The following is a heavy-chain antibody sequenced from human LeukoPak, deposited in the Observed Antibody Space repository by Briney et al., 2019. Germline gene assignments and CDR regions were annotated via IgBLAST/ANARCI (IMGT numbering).Heavy chain of an antibody. J-gene: IGHJ4*02. CDR3: ARASAGGNPEYYFDY. CDR2: IYHSGST. V-gene: IGHV4-30-2*01. D-gene: IGHD2-15*01. CDR1: GGSISSGGYS. Sequence: PSETLSLTCAVYGGSISSGGYSWSWIRQPPGKGLEWIGYIYHSGSTYYNPSLKSRVTISVDRSKNQFSLKLGSVTAADTAVYYCARASAGGNPEYYFDYWGQGTLVTVSS.